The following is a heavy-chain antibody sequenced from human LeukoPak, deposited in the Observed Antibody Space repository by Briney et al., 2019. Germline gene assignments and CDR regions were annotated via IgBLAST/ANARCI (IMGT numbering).Heavy chain of an antibody. CDR2: INHSGRT. J-gene: IGHJ4*02. CDR1: GGSFSGDY. Sequence: SETLSLTCAVYGGSFSGDYWSWIRQPPGKGLEWIGEINHSGRTNYKPSLKSRVTISVDTSKNQFSLKLSSVTAAETAVYYCARSPRLGRYGYGPWELPVSYFDYWGQGTLVTVSS. CDR3: ARSPRLGRYGYGPWELPVSYFDY. D-gene: IGHD1-26*01. V-gene: IGHV4-34*01.